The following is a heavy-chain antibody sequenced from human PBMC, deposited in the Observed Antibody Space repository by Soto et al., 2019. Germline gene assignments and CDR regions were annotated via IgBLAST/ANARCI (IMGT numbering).Heavy chain of an antibody. V-gene: IGHV3-74*01. D-gene: IGHD2-15*01. CDR3: AKDTAYAMDV. Sequence: LRLSCAASGFDFSNSWIHWVRQGPGKGLVWVSHINSDGSGTTYADSVKGRFTISRDNAKNTVYLQMNSLRAEDTAVYYCAKDTAYAMDVWGQGTTVTVSS. CDR2: INSDGSGT. CDR1: GFDFSNSW. J-gene: IGHJ6*02.